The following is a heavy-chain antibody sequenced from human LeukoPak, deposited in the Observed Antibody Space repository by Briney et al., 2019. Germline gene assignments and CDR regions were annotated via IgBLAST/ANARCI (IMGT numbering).Heavy chain of an antibody. V-gene: IGHV3-53*01. J-gene: IGHJ4*02. CDR2: IYSGGSP. Sequence: PGGSLRPSCAASGFTFSTNYMSWVRQAPGKGLEWVSVIYSGGSPYYADSVKGRFTISRDNSKNTLYLQMNSLRAEDTAVHYCARDLNYYDSSGYGHWGQGTLVTVSS. D-gene: IGHD3-22*01. CDR3: ARDLNYYDSSGYGH. CDR1: GFTFSTNY.